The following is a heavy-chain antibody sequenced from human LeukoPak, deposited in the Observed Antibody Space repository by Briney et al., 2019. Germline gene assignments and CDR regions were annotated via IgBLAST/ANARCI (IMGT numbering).Heavy chain of an antibody. CDR1: GFTFTSYS. D-gene: IGHD5-12*01. CDR2: IKSKTDGGTT. V-gene: IGHV3-15*01. Sequence: GGSLRLSCAASGFTFTSYSMTRVRQAPGKGLEWVGRIKSKTDGGTTEYAAPVKGRFTIERDDSKNTLFLQMNSLKTEDTATYYCTTPKYSGYDFYFWGQGTLVTVSS. CDR3: TTPKYSGYDFYF. J-gene: IGHJ4*02.